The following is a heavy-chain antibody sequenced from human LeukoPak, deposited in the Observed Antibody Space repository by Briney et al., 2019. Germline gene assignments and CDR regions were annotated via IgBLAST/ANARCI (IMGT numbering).Heavy chain of an antibody. CDR1: GYTFTDYY. D-gene: IGHD6-13*01. CDR2: INPNSGGT. CDR3: ARGIAAPGGRWFEP. V-gene: IGHV1-2*02. J-gene: IGHJ5*02. Sequence: ASVKVSCKASGYTFTDYYMHWVRQAPGQGLEWMGWINPNSGGTNYAQQFQGRVTMTRDTSISTTYMELSNLRSDDTAVYYCARGIAAPGGRWFEPWGQGTLVTVSS.